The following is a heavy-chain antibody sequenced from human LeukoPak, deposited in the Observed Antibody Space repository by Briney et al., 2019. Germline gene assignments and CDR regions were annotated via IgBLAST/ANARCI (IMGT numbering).Heavy chain of an antibody. CDR2: ISASGSNA. Sequence: GGSLRLSCAASGFTFSNYAMTWVRQAPGKGLEWVSAISASGSNAYYADSVRGRFTISRDNSKSTLYLHMSSLRAEDTAVYYCAKDRYNWNPASFDYWGQGTLVTVSS. CDR1: GFTFSNYA. V-gene: IGHV3-23*01. J-gene: IGHJ4*02. D-gene: IGHD1-20*01. CDR3: AKDRYNWNPASFDY.